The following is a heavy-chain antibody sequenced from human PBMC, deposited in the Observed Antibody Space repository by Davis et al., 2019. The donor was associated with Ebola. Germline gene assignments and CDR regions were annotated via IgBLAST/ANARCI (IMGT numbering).Heavy chain of an antibody. J-gene: IGHJ3*01. D-gene: IGHD3-16*01. CDR3: AKDSRTFLPDAFDV. CDR2: IRYDGSNK. CDR1: GFTFSSYG. Sequence: GESLKISCAASGFTFSSYGMHWVRQAPGKGLEWVAFIRYDGSNKFYADSVEGRFTISRDNSENTLYLQMNSLRSEDTAVYYCAKDSRTFLPDAFDVWGQGSMVTVSS. V-gene: IGHV3-30*02.